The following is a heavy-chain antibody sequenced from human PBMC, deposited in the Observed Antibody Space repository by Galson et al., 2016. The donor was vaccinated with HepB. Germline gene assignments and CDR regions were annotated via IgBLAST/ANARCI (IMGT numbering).Heavy chain of an antibody. J-gene: IGHJ4*02. V-gene: IGHV3-30*18. CDR2: ISFDGDDK. D-gene: IGHD2-2*01. Sequence: SLRLSCAASGFTFSSYGMHWVRQAPGKGLEWVAIISFDGDDKDHADSVKGRFTISRDNSKNTLYLQMNNLRAEDTAVYYCAKDVRGGVVPPAMIVDYWGQGTLITVSS. CDR1: GFTFSSYG. CDR3: AKDVRGGVVPPAMIVDY.